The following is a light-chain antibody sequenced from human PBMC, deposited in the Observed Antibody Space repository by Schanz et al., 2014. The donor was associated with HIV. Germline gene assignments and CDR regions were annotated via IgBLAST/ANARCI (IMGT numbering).Light chain of an antibody. CDR1: QSLGSNF. CDR3: LQHNNWPWT. V-gene: IGKV3D-20*02. Sequence: IVLTQSPGTLSLSPGERAALSCRASQSLGSNFLAWYQQRPGQPPRLLLYGASSRATGIPDRFSGSGSSTDFTLTISSLQSEDFAVYYCLQHNNWPWTFGQGTKVEIK. J-gene: IGKJ1*01. CDR2: GAS.